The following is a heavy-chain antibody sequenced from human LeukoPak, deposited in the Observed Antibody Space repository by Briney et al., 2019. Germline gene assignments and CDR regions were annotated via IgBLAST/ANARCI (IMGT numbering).Heavy chain of an antibody. Sequence: PGGSLRLSCAASGFTFSSYAMSWIRQPPGKGLEWIGYIYYSGSTNYNPSLKSRVTISVDTSKNQFSLKLSSVTAADTAVYYCAGVGGYYRVDYWGQGTQVTVSS. V-gene: IGHV4-59*08. CDR2: IYYSGST. CDR1: GFTFSSYA. D-gene: IGHD3-22*01. CDR3: AGVGGYYRVDY. J-gene: IGHJ4*02.